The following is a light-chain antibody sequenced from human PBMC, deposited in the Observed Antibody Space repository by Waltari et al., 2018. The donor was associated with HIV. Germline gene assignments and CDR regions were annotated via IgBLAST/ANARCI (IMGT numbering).Light chain of an antibody. CDR2: DVT. CDR3: CSYADSYFVV. V-gene: IGLV2-11*01. Sequence: QSALTQPRSVSGSPGQSVTISCTGTSSDVGGYNYVSWYQQHPGKAPKLMIYDVTKRPSGVPDRFSGSKSGNTASLTISGLQAEDEGDYYCCSYADSYFVVLGGGTKLTVL. J-gene: IGLJ2*01. CDR1: SSDVGGYNY.